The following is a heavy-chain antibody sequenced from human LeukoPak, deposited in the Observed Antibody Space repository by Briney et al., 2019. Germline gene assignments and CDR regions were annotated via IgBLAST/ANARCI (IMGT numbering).Heavy chain of an antibody. V-gene: IGHV3-48*04. CDR3: ARAPSEVGGYYPEYFRH. J-gene: IGHJ1*01. CDR2: ISDDSYTI. CDR1: GFTFSSNS. D-gene: IGHD3-22*01. Sequence: GGSLRLSCTASGFTFSSNSMNWVPEAPGKGPNWVSYISDDSYTIYYADSVKGRFTISRDNAKNTVSLQMDSLRAEDTGVYYCARAPSEVGGYYPEYFRHWGQGTLVTVSS.